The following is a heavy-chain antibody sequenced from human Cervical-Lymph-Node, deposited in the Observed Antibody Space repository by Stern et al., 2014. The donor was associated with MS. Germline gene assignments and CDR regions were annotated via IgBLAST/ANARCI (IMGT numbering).Heavy chain of an antibody. D-gene: IGHD2-21*01. Sequence: VQLVESGGGVVQPGKSLRLSCAAAGFSFSSHVMYWVRQAPGKGLEWVAVISYDATNEYYADPVKGRFTISRDNSKNTLFLQMNSLRAEDTAVYYCAKEGAVLVKSYGLDVWGQGTTVTVS. J-gene: IGHJ6*02. CDR1: GFSFSSHV. CDR2: ISYDATNE. V-gene: IGHV3-30*18. CDR3: AKEGAVLVKSYGLDV.